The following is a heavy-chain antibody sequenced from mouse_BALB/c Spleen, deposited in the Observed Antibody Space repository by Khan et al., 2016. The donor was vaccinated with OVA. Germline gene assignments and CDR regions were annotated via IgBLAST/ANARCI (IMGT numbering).Heavy chain of an antibody. D-gene: IGHD1-1*01. V-gene: IGHV3-2*02. CDR3: ARRYYYGHWYFDV. CDR1: GYSITSDYA. Sequence: EVQLQESGPGLVKPSQSLSLTCTVPGYSITSDYAWNWIRQFPGNKLEWMAYISYSGSTSSNPSLKSRISITRDTSKNQFFLQLNSVTTEDTATYYSARRYYYGHWYFDVWGAGTTVTVSS. CDR2: ISYSGST. J-gene: IGHJ1*01.